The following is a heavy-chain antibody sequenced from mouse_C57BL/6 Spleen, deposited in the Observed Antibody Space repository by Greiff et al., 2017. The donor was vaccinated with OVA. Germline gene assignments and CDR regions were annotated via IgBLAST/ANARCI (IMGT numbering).Heavy chain of an antibody. Sequence: EVQLQQSGPGLVKPSQSLSLTCSVTGYSITSGYYWNWVRQFPGNKLEWMGYISYDGSNNYNPSLKNRISITRDTSKNQFFLKLNSVTTEDTATYYCARSYDYDDGDYWGQGTSVTVSS. J-gene: IGHJ4*01. CDR1: GYSITSGYY. CDR3: ARSYDYDDGDY. V-gene: IGHV3-6*01. CDR2: ISYDGSN. D-gene: IGHD2-4*01.